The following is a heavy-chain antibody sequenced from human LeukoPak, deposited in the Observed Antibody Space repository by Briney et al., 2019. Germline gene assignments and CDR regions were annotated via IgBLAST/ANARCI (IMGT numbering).Heavy chain of an antibody. D-gene: IGHD4-17*01. V-gene: IGHV1-2*02. CDR2: INPNSGGT. CDR3: ARPPTQGTTVTIAFGY. CDR1: GYTFTGYY. J-gene: IGHJ4*02. Sequence: ASVKVSCKASGYTFTGYYMHWVRQAPGQGLEWMGWINPNSGGTNYAQKFQGRVTMTRDTSISTAYMELSRLRSDDTAVYYCARPPTQGTTVTIAFGYWGQGTLVTVSS.